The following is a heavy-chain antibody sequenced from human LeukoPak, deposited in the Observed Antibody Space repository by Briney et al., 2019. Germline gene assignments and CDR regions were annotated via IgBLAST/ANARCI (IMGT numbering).Heavy chain of an antibody. CDR3: ARGIVGATSSPDY. V-gene: IGHV3-21*01. CDR1: GFTFSRYS. Sequence: PGGSLRLTCAASGFTFSRYSMNWVRQPPGKGLEWVSSISGSSNYIYYADSVKGRFTISRDNTKNSLYLQMSSLRVEDTAVYYCARGIVGATSSPDYWGQGTLVTVSS. D-gene: IGHD1-26*01. J-gene: IGHJ4*02. CDR2: ISGSSNYI.